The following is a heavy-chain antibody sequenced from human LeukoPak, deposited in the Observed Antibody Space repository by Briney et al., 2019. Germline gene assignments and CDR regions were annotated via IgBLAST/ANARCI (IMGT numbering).Heavy chain of an antibody. D-gene: IGHD2-8*01. CDR1: GGSISSYY. Sequence: PSETLSLTCNVSGGSISSYYWSWIRQPPGKGLEWIGYIYYSGSTNYNPSLKSRITISVDTSKNQFSLRLSSVTAADTAVYYCARSYCANGVCYRILDYRGQGTLVTVSS. V-gene: IGHV4-59*01. CDR2: IYYSGST. J-gene: IGHJ4*02. CDR3: ARSYCANGVCYRILDY.